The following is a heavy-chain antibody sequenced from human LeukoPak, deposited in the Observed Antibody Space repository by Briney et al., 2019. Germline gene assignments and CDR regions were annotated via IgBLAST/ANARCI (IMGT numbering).Heavy chain of an antibody. J-gene: IGHJ6*03. Sequence: ASVKVSCKVSGYTLTELSMHWVRQAPGKGLEWMGWIKPNSGATNYAQKFLGRVTMTRDTSINTAYMELRRLRSDDTAVYYCAREEVTGRGYYYHYMDVWGKGTTVTVSS. D-gene: IGHD2-21*02. V-gene: IGHV1-2*02. CDR2: IKPNSGAT. CDR1: GYTLTELS. CDR3: AREEVTGRGYYYHYMDV.